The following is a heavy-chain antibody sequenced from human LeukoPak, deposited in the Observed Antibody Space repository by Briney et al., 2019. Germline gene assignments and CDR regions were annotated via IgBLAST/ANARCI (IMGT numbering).Heavy chain of an antibody. J-gene: IGHJ3*02. Sequence: ASVKVSCKASGYTFTSYGISWVRQAPGQGLEWMGWISAYNGNTNYAQKFQGRVTMTTDTSTSTAYMELRSLRSDDTAVYYCAREGSYYDSSGYDIWGQGTMVTVSS. V-gene: IGHV1-18*01. CDR2: ISAYNGNT. CDR1: GYTFTSYG. D-gene: IGHD3-22*01. CDR3: AREGSYYDSSGYDI.